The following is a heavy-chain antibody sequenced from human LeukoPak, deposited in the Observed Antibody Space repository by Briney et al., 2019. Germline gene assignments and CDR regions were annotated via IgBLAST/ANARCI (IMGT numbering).Heavy chain of an antibody. D-gene: IGHD3-22*01. CDR3: AKHFYYDSSGYLRTVDY. CDR2: ISGSGGST. CDR1: GFTFSSYA. V-gene: IGHV3-23*01. Sequence: GSLRLSCAASGFTFSSYAMSWVRQAPGKGLERVSAISGSGGSTYYADSVKGRFTISRDNSKNTLYLQMNSLRAEDTAVYYCAKHFYYDSSGYLRTVDYWGQGTLVTVSS. J-gene: IGHJ4*02.